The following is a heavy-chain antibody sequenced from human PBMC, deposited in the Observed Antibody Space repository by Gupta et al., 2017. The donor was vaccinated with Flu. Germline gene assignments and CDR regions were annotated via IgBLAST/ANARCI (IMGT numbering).Heavy chain of an antibody. Sequence: QVQLQESGPGLVKPSETLSLTCTVSGCSINSYYWSWIRQPPGKGLEWIGYIYYTGSTNYNPSLESRVTISVDTSKKHFFLKLGSVTAADTAVYYCVRGGSTLGDWGQGILVTVSA. CDR2: IYYTGST. CDR3: VRGGSTLGD. V-gene: IGHV4-59*01. J-gene: IGHJ4*02. CDR1: GCSINSYY. D-gene: IGHD1-26*01.